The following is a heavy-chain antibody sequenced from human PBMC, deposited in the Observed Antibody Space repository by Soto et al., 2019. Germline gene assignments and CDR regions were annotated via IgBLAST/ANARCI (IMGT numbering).Heavy chain of an antibody. Sequence: PGGSLRLSCAASGFTFSSYSMNWVRQAPGKGLEWVSYISSSGSNKYYADSVKGRFTISRDNSKNRLYLQMNFLRAEDTAVYFCARDYRYCTSTSCYGAYSYGYPFDYWGQGTLVTVSS. CDR1: GFTFSSYS. J-gene: IGHJ4*02. CDR3: ARDYRYCTSTSCYGAYSYGYPFDY. CDR2: ISSSGSNK. V-gene: IGHV3-48*01. D-gene: IGHD2-2*01.